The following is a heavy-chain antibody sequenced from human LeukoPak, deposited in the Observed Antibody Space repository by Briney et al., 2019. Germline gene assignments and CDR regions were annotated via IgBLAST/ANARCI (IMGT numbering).Heavy chain of an antibody. J-gene: IGHJ5*02. D-gene: IGHD6-19*01. CDR3: ARGGYSSGAYWFDP. Sequence: SVKVSCKTSGGTFSSYAISWVRQAPGQGLEWMGRIIPIFGTANYAQKFQGRVTITTDESTSTAYMELSSLRSEDTAVYYCARGGYSSGAYWFDPWGQGTLVTVSS. CDR2: IIPIFGTA. V-gene: IGHV1-69*05. CDR1: GGTFSSYA.